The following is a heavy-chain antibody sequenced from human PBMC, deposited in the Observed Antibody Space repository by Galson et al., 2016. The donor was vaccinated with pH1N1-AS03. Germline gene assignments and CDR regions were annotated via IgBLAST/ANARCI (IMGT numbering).Heavy chain of an antibody. CDR1: AFTFSSYA. D-gene: IGHD6-6*01. CDR2: ISGSGGRT. J-gene: IGHJ4*02. CDR3: AKATYSSSSLVADY. Sequence: SLRLSCAASAFTFSSYAMSWVRQAPGKGLEWVSTISGSGGRTYYADSVKGRFTISRDNSKNTLYVQMNSLRAEDTAVYYCAKATYSSSSLVADYWGQGTLVTVSS. V-gene: IGHV3-23*01.